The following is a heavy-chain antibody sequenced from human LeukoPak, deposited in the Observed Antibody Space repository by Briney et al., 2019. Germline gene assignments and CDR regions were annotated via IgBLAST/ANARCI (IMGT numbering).Heavy chain of an antibody. Sequence: GGSLRLSYAASGLTLSSKPMTWVRQAPGKGLEWVSFICGGGGSTHYADVVNGRFTTSRDNSNTTLYLQMGSLRAEATAVYFCTKRAYFSGRYGFGFAYWGQGTLVTVSS. CDR1: GLTLSSKP. CDR3: TKRAYFSGRYGFGFAY. D-gene: IGHD3-10*01. V-gene: IGHV3-23*01. CDR2: ICGGGGST. J-gene: IGHJ4*02.